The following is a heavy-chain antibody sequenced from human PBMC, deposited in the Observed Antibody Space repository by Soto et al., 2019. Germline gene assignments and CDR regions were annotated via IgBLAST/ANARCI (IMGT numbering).Heavy chain of an antibody. J-gene: IGHJ2*01. CDR3: AKGATPRYSGSYYVHWYFDL. CDR2: ISGSGGST. CDR1: GFTFSSYA. Sequence: GGSLRLSCAASGFTFSSYAMSWVRQAPGKGLEWVSAISGSGGSTYYADSVKGRFTISRDNSKNTLYLQMNSLRAEDTAVYYCAKGATPRYSGSYYVHWYFDLWGRGTLVTVSS. D-gene: IGHD1-26*01. V-gene: IGHV3-23*01.